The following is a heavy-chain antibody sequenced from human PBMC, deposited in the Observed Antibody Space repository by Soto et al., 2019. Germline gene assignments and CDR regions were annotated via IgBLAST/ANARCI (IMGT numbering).Heavy chain of an antibody. J-gene: IGHJ5*02. CDR2: IYYSGST. Sequence: PSETLSLTCTVSGCSISSYYWSWIRQPPGKGLEWIGYIYYSGSTNYNPSLKSRVTISVDTSKNQFSLKLSSVTAADTAVYYCARQGIAARHRYNWFDPWGQGTLVTVSS. CDR3: ARQGIAARHRYNWFDP. CDR1: GCSISSYY. D-gene: IGHD6-6*01. V-gene: IGHV4-59*08.